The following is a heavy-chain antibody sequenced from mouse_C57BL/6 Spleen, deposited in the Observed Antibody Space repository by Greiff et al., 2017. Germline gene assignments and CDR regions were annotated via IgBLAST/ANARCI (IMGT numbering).Heavy chain of an antibody. Sequence: EVQLQESGGGLVQPGGSMKLSCVASGFTFSNYWMNWVRQSPEKGLEWVAQIRLKSDNYATHYAESVKGRFTISRDDCKSSVYLQMNNLRAEDTGIYYCTGPDWFAYWGQGTLVTVSA. CDR1: GFTFSNYW. CDR2: IRLKSDNYAT. CDR3: TGPDWFAY. V-gene: IGHV6-3*01. J-gene: IGHJ3*01.